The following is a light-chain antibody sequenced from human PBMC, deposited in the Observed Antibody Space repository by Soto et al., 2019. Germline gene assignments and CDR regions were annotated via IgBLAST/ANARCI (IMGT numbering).Light chain of an antibody. CDR2: EVS. J-gene: IGLJ2*01. Sequence: QSALTQPASVSGSPGQSITISCTGTSSDVGGYNYVSWYQQHPCKAPKLMIYEVSNRPSGVSNRFSGSKSGNTASLTISGRKAEDEADYYCSAYTSSSSLVFCGGTKLTVL. CDR3: SAYTSSSSLV. V-gene: IGLV2-14*01. CDR1: SSDVGGYNY.